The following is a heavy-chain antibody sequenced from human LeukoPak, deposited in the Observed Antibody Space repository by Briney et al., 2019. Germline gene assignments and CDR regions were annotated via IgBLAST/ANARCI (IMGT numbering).Heavy chain of an antibody. CDR3: ARDVDTVVVTALAS. Sequence: ASVKVSCKASGYTFTDYYVHWMRQAPGQGLEWMGWIDPNGGGTNYPQKFQDRVVLTRDTSISTAYMELSSLRSDDTAVYFCARDVDTVVVTALASWGQGTLVTVSS. V-gene: IGHV1-2*02. CDR1: GYTFTDYY. J-gene: IGHJ5*02. CDR2: IDPNGGGT. D-gene: IGHD2-21*02.